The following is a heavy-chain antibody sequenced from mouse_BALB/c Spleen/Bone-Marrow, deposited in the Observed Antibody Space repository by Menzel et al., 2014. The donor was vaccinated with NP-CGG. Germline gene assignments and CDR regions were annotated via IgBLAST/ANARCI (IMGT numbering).Heavy chain of an antibody. D-gene: IGHD2-4*01. CDR2: ISSGGSYT. CDR1: GFTFSSYG. J-gene: IGHJ3*01. V-gene: IGHV5-6*01. Sequence: EVQLVESGGDLVKPGGSLKLSCAASGFTFSSYGMSWVRQTTDKRLEWVATISSGGSYTYYPDSVKGRFTISRDNAKNTLYLQMSSLKSEDTAMYYCARPYDFGAWFAYWGQGTLVTVSA. CDR3: ARPYDFGAWFAY.